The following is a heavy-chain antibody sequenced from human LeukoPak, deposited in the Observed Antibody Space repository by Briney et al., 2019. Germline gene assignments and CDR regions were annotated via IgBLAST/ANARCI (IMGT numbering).Heavy chain of an antibody. CDR1: GFTFSSYW. V-gene: IGHV3-74*01. J-gene: IGHJ6*02. CDR2: INSDGSST. Sequence: GGSLRLSCAASGFTFSSYWMHWVRQAPGKGLVWVPRINSDGSSTSYADSVKGRFTISRDNAKNTLYLQMNSLRAEDTAVYYCARGRYSSSGGSMDVWGQGTTVTVSS. D-gene: IGHD6-13*01. CDR3: ARGRYSSSGGSMDV.